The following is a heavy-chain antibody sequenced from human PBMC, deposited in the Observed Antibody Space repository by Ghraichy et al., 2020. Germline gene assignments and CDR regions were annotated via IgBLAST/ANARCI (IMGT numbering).Heavy chain of an antibody. CDR1: GFTFSSYS. J-gene: IGHJ4*02. Sequence: GGSLRLSCAASGFTFSSYSMNWVRQAPGKGLEWVSYISSSSSTKHYVDSVKGRFTIYRDNAKNSLYLQMNSLRDEDTAVYYCASSLRDTAMDPFDYWGQGNLVTV. CDR3: ASSLRDTAMDPFDY. D-gene: IGHD5-18*01. V-gene: IGHV3-48*02. CDR2: ISSSSSTK.